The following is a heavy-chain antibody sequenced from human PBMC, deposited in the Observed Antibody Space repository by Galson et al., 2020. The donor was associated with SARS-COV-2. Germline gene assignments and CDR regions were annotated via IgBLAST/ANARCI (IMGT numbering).Heavy chain of an antibody. CDR3: SREGWQGGY. Sequence: EGSLRLSCEVSGFTFNDFWMSWFRQAPGKGLEWVANIKGDGSETNYADFVKGRFSISRDNASNSLYLQMNSLRVEDSAVYYCSREGWQGGYWGQGTRVTVSS. D-gene: IGHD6-19*01. CDR2: IKGDGSET. J-gene: IGHJ4*02. V-gene: IGHV3-7*01. CDR1: GFTFNDFW.